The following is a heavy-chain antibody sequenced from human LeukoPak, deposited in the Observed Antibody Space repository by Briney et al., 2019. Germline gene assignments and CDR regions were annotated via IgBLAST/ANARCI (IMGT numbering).Heavy chain of an antibody. J-gene: IGHJ3*02. D-gene: IGHD5-12*01. CDR1: GFTFDDYA. CDR2: ISWNSGSI. V-gene: IGHV3-9*01. Sequence: GGSLRFACAATGFTFDDYAMHWVRQAPGKGVEWVSGISWNSGSIGYADSVKGRFTISRDNAKNSLYLQMNSLRAEDTALYYCAKGILAWLRSDDALDIWGQGTMVTVSS. CDR3: AKGILAWLRSDDALDI.